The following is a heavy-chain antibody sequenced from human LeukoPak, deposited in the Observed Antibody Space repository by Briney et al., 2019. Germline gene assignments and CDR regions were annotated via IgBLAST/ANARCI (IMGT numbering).Heavy chain of an antibody. Sequence: GGSLRLSCAASGFTFSSYAMSWVRQAPGKGLEWVSAISGSGGSTYYADSVKGRFTISRDNSKNTLYLQMNSLRAEDTVVYYCAKRDDYSNYPDYWGQGTLVAVSS. CDR3: AKRDDYSNYPDY. D-gene: IGHD4-11*01. J-gene: IGHJ4*02. CDR2: ISGSGGST. CDR1: GFTFSSYA. V-gene: IGHV3-23*01.